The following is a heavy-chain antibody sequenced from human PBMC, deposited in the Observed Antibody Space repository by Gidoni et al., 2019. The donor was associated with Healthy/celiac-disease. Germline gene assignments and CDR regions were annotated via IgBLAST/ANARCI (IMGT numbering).Heavy chain of an antibody. J-gene: IGHJ4*02. CDR2: ISGSGGST. V-gene: IGHV3-23*01. Sequence: EVQLLESGGGLVQPGGSLRLSCAASGITFSSYAMSWVRQATGKGLEWVSAISGSGGSTYYADSVKGRFTISRDNSKNTLYLQMNSLRDEDTAVYYCAKGIFGVVKFPFDYWGQGTLVTVSS. CDR3: AKGIFGVVKFPFDY. D-gene: IGHD3-3*02. CDR1: GITFSSYA.